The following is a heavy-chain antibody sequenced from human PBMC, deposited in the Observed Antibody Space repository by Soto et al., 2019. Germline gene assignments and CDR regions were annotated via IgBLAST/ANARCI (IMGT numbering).Heavy chain of an antibody. J-gene: IGHJ2*01. V-gene: IGHV1-18*01. D-gene: IGHD2-8*01. CDR3: ARDHCTHGVCPLWYFDL. CDR1: GYTFSNYG. CDR2: ISTYNGNT. Sequence: QLQLVQSGAEVKKPGASVKVSCKASGYTFSNYGVTWVRQAPGQGLEWMGWISTYNGNTNYAQKLQGRVTMTTDTSTTTAYMELRSLTSDDTAVYYCARDHCTHGVCPLWYFDLWGRGTLVTVSS.